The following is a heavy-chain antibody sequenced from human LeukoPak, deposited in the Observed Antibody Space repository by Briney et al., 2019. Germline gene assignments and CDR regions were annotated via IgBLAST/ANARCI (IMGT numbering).Heavy chain of an antibody. CDR3: AKDMSSTYYYMDV. Sequence: PGWSVRLSFPASGFTFDDYAMHWVRQAAGKGREGVSGMSWKSGSIGYADSVKGRFTISRDNAKNSLYRQMNSLRAEDPALYYCAKDMSSTYYYMDVWSKGTTVTASS. CDR1: GFTFDDYA. J-gene: IGHJ6*03. D-gene: IGHD6-6*01. V-gene: IGHV3-9*01. CDR2: MSWKSGSI.